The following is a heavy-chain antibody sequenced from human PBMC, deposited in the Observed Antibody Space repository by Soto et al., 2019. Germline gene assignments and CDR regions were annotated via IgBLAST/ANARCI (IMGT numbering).Heavy chain of an antibody. CDR3: AANYSYGPLFDF. Sequence: SVKVSCKASGFTFTSSAVQWVRQARGQRLEWIGWIVVGSGNTNYAQSLQERVTITRDMSTSTAYMELSSLRSEDTAVYYCAANYSYGPLFDFWGQGTLVTVSS. CDR1: GFTFTSSA. V-gene: IGHV1-58*01. D-gene: IGHD5-18*01. J-gene: IGHJ4*02. CDR2: IVVGSGNT.